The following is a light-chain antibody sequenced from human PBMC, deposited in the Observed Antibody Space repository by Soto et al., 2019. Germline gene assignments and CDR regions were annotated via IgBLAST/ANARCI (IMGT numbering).Light chain of an antibody. J-gene: IGKJ1*01. CDR1: QSISSN. Sequence: EIVMTQSPATLSVSPGERAALPCRTSQSISSNLAWYQQKPGQAPRLLIYGASTRATGVPAGFSGSGSGTEFTLTISSLQSEDFAIYYCQQYTNWHLTFGQGTKVDIK. CDR2: GAS. V-gene: IGKV3-15*01. CDR3: QQYTNWHLT.